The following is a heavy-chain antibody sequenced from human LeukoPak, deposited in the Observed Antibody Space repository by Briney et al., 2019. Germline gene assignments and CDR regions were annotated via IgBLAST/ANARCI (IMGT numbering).Heavy chain of an antibody. Sequence: GGSLRLSCAASGFTFSSYAMSWVRQAPGKGLEWVSAISGSGGSTYYADSVQGRFTISRDNSKSTLCLQMNSLRAEDTAVYYCARSFATATSFDYWGQGTLVTVSS. J-gene: IGHJ4*02. CDR3: ARSFATATSFDY. CDR2: ISGSGGST. V-gene: IGHV3-23*01. CDR1: GFTFSSYA. D-gene: IGHD5-18*01.